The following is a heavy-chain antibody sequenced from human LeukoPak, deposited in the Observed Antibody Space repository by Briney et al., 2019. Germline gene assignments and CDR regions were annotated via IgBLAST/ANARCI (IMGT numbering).Heavy chain of an antibody. J-gene: IGHJ4*02. CDR2: IKQDGGEK. V-gene: IGHV3-7*01. CDR3: ARDGRVGGGSSRFDY. D-gene: IGHD2-15*01. Sequence: PGGSLRLSCAASGFTFSFYWMSWVRQAPGKGLEWVANIKQDGGEKYYVESVKGRFSISRDNVKNSLYLQMNSLRVEDTAVYYCARDGRVGGGSSRFDYWGQGTLVTVSS. CDR1: GFTFSFYW.